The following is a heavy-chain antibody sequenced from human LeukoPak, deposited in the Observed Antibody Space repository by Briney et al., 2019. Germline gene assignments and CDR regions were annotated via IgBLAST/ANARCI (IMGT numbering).Heavy chain of an antibody. CDR2: INHSGST. CDR1: GGSFSGYY. CDR3: VRQYCSSTSCRPSYYYYYYMDV. D-gene: IGHD2-2*01. Sequence: SETLSLTCAVYGGSFSGYYWSWIRQPPGKGLEWIGEINHSGSTNYNPSLKSRVTISVDTSKNQFSLKLSSVTAADTAVYYCVRQYCSSTSCRPSYYYYYYMDVWGKGTTVTVSS. J-gene: IGHJ6*03. V-gene: IGHV4-34*01.